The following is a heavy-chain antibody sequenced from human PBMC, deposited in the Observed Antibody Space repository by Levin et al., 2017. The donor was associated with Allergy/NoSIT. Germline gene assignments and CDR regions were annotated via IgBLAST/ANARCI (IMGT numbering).Heavy chain of an antibody. J-gene: IGHJ4*02. CDR3: ARAHTLRTIDY. D-gene: IGHD4-17*01. V-gene: IGHV4-34*01. CDR1: GGSFSGYY. Sequence: PSETLSLTCAVYGGSFSGYYWSWIRQPPGKGLEWIGEINHSGSTNYNPSLKSRVTISVDTSKNQFSLKLSSVTAADTAVYYCARAHTLRTIDYWGQGTLVTVSS. CDR2: INHSGST.